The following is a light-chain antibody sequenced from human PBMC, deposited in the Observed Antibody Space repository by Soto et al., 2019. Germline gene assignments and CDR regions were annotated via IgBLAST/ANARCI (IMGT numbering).Light chain of an antibody. CDR2: DVS. Sequence: QSALTQPRSVSGSPGHSVTISCTGTSSDVGNYNYVSWYQQHPDKAPKLMIYDVSKRPSGVPDRFSGSKSGNTASLTISGLQAEDEADYYCCSYAGSYTYVFGTGTKVTVL. CDR3: CSYAGSYTYV. J-gene: IGLJ1*01. V-gene: IGLV2-11*01. CDR1: SSDVGNYNY.